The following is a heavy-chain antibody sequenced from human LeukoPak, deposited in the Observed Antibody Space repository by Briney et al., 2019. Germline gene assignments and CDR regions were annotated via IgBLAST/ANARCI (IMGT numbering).Heavy chain of an antibody. D-gene: IGHD6-19*01. V-gene: IGHV3-9*03. CDR1: GFTFDDYA. Sequence: GGSLRLSCAASGFTFDDYAMHWVRQAPGKGLEWVSGISWNSGSIGYADSVKGRFTISRDNAKNSLYLQMNSLRAEDMALYYCAKGRKQWLADAFDIWGQGTMVIVSS. CDR3: AKGRKQWLADAFDI. J-gene: IGHJ3*02. CDR2: ISWNSGSI.